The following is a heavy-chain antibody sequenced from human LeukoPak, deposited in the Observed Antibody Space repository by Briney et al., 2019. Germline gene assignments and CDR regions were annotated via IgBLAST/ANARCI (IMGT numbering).Heavy chain of an antibody. J-gene: IGHJ4*02. CDR3: ARGIYSSSWYFPDY. D-gene: IGHD6-13*01. V-gene: IGHV3-23*01. CDR1: GFTFSSYA. CDR2: ISGSGGST. Sequence: GGSLRLSCAASGFTFSSYAVSWVRQAPGKGLEWVSAISGSGGSTYYADSVKGRFTISRDNSKNTLYLQMNSLRAEDTAVYYCARGIYSSSWYFPDYWGQGTLVTVSS.